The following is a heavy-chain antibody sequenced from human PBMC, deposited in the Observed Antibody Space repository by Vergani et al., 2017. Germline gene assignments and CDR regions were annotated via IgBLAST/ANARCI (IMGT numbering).Heavy chain of an antibody. CDR1: GFTFSSYA. J-gene: IGHJ4*02. D-gene: IGHD3-22*01. CDR2: ISGSGGST. CDR3: ARHYYDSSGTDY. Sequence: EVQLLESGGGLVQPGGSLRLSCAASGFTFSSYAMSWVRQAPGKGLEWVSAISGSGGSTYYADSVKGRFTISRDNAKNSLYLQMNSLRAEDTAVYYCARHYYDSSGTDYWGQGTLVTVSS. V-gene: IGHV3-23*01.